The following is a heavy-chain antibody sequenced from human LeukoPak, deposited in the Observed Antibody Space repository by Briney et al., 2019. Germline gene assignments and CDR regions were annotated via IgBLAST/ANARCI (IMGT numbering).Heavy chain of an antibody. V-gene: IGHV3-20*04. D-gene: IGHD3-3*01. J-gene: IGHJ5*02. CDR2: INWNGGST. CDR1: GFTFDDYG. CDR3: AREGSPYYDFWSGYYPWFDP. Sequence: TGGSLRLSCAASGFTFDDYGMSWVRQAPGKGLEWVSGINWNGGSTGYADSVKGRFTISRDNSKNTLYLQMNSLRAEDTAVYYCAREGSPYYDFWSGYYPWFDPWGQGTLVTVSS.